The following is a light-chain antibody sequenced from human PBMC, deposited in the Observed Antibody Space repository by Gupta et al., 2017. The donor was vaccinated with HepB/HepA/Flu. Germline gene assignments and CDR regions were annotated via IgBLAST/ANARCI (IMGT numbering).Light chain of an antibody. CDR1: ESVSSY. J-gene: IGKJ3*01. CDR3: QQRSNT. V-gene: IGKV3-11*01. Sequence: EIALTQSPATLFLSPGERATLSCRASESVSSYLAWYQQKPGQAPRVLIYDASNRATGIRARFSGCGSGTGFTLSISSLEPEDFAVYYCQQRSNTFGHGTKVDIK. CDR2: DAS.